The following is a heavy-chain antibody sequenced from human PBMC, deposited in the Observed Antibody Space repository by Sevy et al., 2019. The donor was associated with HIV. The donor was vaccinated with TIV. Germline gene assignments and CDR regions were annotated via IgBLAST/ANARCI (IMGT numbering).Heavy chain of an antibody. V-gene: IGHV3-48*02. D-gene: IGHD3-22*01. CDR3: ARGLGYYYDSSGPKGAFDI. CDR1: GFTFSSYS. Sequence: GESLKISCAASGFTFSSYSINWVRQAPGKGLEWVSYISSSSSTIYYADSVKGRFTISRDNAKNSLYLQMNSLRDEDTAVYYCARGLGYYYDSSGPKGAFDIWGQGTMVTVSS. J-gene: IGHJ3*02. CDR2: ISSSSSTI.